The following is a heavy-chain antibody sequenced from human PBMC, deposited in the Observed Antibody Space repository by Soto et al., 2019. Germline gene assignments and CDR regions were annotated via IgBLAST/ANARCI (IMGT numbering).Heavy chain of an antibody. CDR3: ARDQGLGPRLPRLLTSYYGMDV. V-gene: IGHV1-69*13. D-gene: IGHD5-12*01. J-gene: IGHJ6*02. Sequence: GASVKVSCKASGGTFSSYAISWVRQAPGQGLEWMGGIIPIFGTANYAQKFQGRVTITADESTSTAYMELSSLRSEDTAVYYCARDQGLGPRLPRLLTSYYGMDVWGQGTTVTVSS. CDR2: IIPIFGTA. CDR1: GGTFSSYA.